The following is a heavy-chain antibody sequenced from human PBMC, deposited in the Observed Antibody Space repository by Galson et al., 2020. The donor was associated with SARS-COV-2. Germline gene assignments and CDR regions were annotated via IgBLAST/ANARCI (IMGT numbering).Heavy chain of an antibody. J-gene: IGHJ6*02. CDR2: TSYDGSFK. V-gene: IGHV3-30*04. CDR3: ARGIIMFRGIITWDHYYHGMDV. D-gene: IGHD3-10*01. CDR1: GFTFSTYA. Sequence: GESLKISCEASGFTFSTYAMHWVRQAPGKGLEWVAVTSYDGSFKYYADFLKGRFTISRDNSKKALYLQMNSLRAEDTAVYFCARGIIMFRGIITWDHYYHGMDVWGQGTTVTVSS.